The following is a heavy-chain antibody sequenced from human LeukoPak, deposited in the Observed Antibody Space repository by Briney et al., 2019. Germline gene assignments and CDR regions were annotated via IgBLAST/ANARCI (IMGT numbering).Heavy chain of an antibody. CDR2: FDPEDGET. J-gene: IGHJ4*02. Sequence: ASVKVSCKSSVYTLTELSMHWVRQAPGKGLEWMGGFDPEDGETIYAQKFQGRVTMTEDTSTDTAYMELSSLRSEDTAVYYCATKTSPYGSGSALDYWGQGTLVTVSS. V-gene: IGHV1-24*01. CDR3: ATKTSPYGSGSALDY. D-gene: IGHD3-10*01. CDR1: VYTLTELS.